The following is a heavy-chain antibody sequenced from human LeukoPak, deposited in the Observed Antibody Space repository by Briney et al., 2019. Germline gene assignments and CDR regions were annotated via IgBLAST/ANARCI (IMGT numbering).Heavy chain of an antibody. CDR3: ARARTLRYFDWLLPFFDY. J-gene: IGHJ4*02. CDR2: IQSDGSRT. Sequence: PGGSLRLSCAASGFTFSSYWMHWVRQAPGKGLVWVSHIQSDGSRTNYADSVKGRFTISRDNGKNTLYLQMISLRAEDTAVYYCARARTLRYFDWLLPFFDYWGQGTLVTVSS. CDR1: GFTFSSYW. D-gene: IGHD3-9*01. V-gene: IGHV3-74*01.